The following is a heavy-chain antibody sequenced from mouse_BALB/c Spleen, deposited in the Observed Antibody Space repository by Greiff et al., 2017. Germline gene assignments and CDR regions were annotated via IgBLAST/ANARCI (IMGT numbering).Heavy chain of an antibody. Sequence: VQLQESGPSLVQPSQSLSITCTVSGFSLTSYGVHWVRQSPGKGLEWLGVIWRGGSTDYNAAFMSRLSITKDNCKSQVFFKMNSLQADDTAIYYCAKDGIYYDYFYAMDYWGQGTSVTVSS. D-gene: IGHD2-4*01. CDR1: GFSLTSYG. V-gene: IGHV2-5-1*01. CDR2: IWRGGST. CDR3: AKDGIYYDYFYAMDY. J-gene: IGHJ4*01.